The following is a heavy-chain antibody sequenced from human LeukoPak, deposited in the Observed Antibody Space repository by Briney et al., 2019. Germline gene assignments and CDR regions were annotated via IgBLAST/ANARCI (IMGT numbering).Heavy chain of an antibody. J-gene: IGHJ3*02. CDR3: ARRWDDAFDI. V-gene: IGHV3-33*01. D-gene: IGHD1-26*01. Sequence: GRSLRLSSAASGFNFRIYGMHWVRQGPGKGLEWVALIWYDGSNKYYADSVKGRFTISRDNSKNTLYLQMNSLRAEDTAVYYCARRWDDAFDIWGQGTMVTVSS. CDR1: GFNFRIYG. CDR2: IWYDGSNK.